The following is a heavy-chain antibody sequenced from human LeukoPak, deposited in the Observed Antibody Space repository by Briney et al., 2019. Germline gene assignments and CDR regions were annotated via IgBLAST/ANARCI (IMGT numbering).Heavy chain of an antibody. J-gene: IGHJ6*03. Sequence: SETLSLTCTVSGGSISSSSYYWGWIRQPPGKGLEWIGSIYYSGSTYYNPSLRSRVTISVDTSKNQFSLKLSSVTAADTAVYYCARQLRYYGSGSSRYYYMDVWGKGTTVTVSS. CDR1: GGSISSSSYY. CDR2: IYYSGST. D-gene: IGHD3-10*01. CDR3: ARQLRYYGSGSSRYYYMDV. V-gene: IGHV4-39*01.